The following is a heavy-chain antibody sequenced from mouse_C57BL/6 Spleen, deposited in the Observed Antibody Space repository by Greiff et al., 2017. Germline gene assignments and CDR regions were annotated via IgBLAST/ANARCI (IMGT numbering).Heavy chain of an antibody. D-gene: IGHD2-3*01. CDR2: IYPGDGDT. V-gene: IGHV1-82*01. CDR3: ERGDGRFAY. J-gene: IGHJ3*01. CDR1: GYAFSSSW. Sequence: QVQLQQSGPELVKPGASVKISCTASGYAFSSSWMNWVKQRPGKGLEWIGRIYPGDGDTDYNGKFKGKATLTADKSSSTAYMQLSSLTSEDSAVYFCERGDGRFAYWGQGTLVTVSA.